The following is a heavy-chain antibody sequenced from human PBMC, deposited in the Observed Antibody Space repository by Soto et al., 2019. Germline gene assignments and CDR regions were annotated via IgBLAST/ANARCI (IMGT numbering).Heavy chain of an antibody. CDR1: GGSISSSGYN. D-gene: IGHD3-10*01. CDR3: ARYGSGNYYPNTFDY. CDR2: IYYSGST. J-gene: IGHJ4*02. Sequence: QVQLQESGPGLVKPSQTLSLTCTVSGGSISSSGYNWSWIRQHPGKGLEWIGYIYYSGSTYYNPSLKSRVTRSVDTSQNQFYLQLSSVTAADTAVYFCARYGSGNYYPNTFDYWGQGTLVTVSS. V-gene: IGHV4-31*03.